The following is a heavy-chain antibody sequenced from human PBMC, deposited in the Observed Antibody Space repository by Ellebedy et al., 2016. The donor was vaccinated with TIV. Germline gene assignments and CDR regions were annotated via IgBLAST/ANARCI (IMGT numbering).Heavy chain of an antibody. CDR1: GYSFISYW. V-gene: IGHV5-51*01. D-gene: IGHD6-19*01. CDR2: IYPGDSDT. Sequence: KVSCKGSGYSFISYWIGWVRQMPGKSLEWMGYIYPGDSDTRYSPSFQGQVTISVDKSISTAYLQWSSLKASDTAIYYCARGDRGSGWYWDKWGQGTLVTVSS. J-gene: IGHJ4*02. CDR3: ARGDRGSGWYWDK.